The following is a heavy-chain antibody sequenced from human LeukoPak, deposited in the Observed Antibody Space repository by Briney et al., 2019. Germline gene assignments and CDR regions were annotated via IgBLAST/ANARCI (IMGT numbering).Heavy chain of an antibody. CDR2: FNPRGDSA. J-gene: IGHJ6*02. Sequence: ASVKVSCKTSGYIFTRYYMHWVRQAPGEGLEWMGAFNPRGDSANYAQKFQGRVTMTRDMSTSTVYMELSSLRSEDTAVYYCARDKSEPSYYYYGMDVWGQGTTVTVSS. CDR3: ARDKSEPSYYYYGMDV. CDR1: GYIFTRYY. V-gene: IGHV1-46*01.